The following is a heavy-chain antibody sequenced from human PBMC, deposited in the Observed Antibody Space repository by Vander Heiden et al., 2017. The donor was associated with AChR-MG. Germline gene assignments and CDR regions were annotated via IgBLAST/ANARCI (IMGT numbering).Heavy chain of an antibody. CDR1: GGSISSSSYY. CDR2: IYYSGST. J-gene: IGHJ6*03. Sequence: QLQLQESGPGLVKPSEPLSLTCTVSGGSISSSSYYWGWIRQPPGKGLEWIGSIYYSGSTYYNPSLKSRVTISVDTSKNQFSLKLSSVTAADTAVYYCAALWFGESPYYYYYMDVWGKGTTVTVSS. D-gene: IGHD3-10*01. CDR3: AALWFGESPYYYYYMDV. V-gene: IGHV4-39*01.